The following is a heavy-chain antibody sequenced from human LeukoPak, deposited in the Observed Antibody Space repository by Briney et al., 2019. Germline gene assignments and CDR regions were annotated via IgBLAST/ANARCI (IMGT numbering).Heavy chain of an antibody. CDR1: GGSFSAYY. V-gene: IGHV4-34*01. Sequence: SETLSLTCAVYGGSFSAYYWSWIRQPPGKGLEWIGEIYHSGNTNYNPSLKSRVTISVETSKNEFSLKLRSVTAADTAVYYCARVTGYRIEDYFDYWGQGTLVTVSS. CDR3: ARVTGYRIEDYFDY. CDR2: IYHSGNT. J-gene: IGHJ4*02. D-gene: IGHD6-13*01.